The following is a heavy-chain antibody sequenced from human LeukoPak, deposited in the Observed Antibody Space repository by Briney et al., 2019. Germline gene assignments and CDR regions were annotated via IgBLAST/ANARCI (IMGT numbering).Heavy chain of an antibody. CDR3: ARGQLLWFGELFAFDY. J-gene: IGHJ4*02. CDR2: INHSGST. Sequence: PSETLSLTCAVYGGSFSGYYWSWIRQPPGKGLEWIGKINHSGSTNYNPPLKSRVTISVDTSKNQFSLKLSSVTAADTAVYYCARGQLLWFGELFAFDYWGQGTLVTVSS. CDR1: GGSFSGYY. V-gene: IGHV4-34*01. D-gene: IGHD3-10*01.